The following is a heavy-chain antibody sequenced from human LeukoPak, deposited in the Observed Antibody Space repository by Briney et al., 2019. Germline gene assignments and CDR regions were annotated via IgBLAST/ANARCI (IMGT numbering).Heavy chain of an antibody. CDR2: IYYSGST. V-gene: IGHV4-39*07. CDR1: GGSISSSSYY. Sequence: SETLSLTCTVSGGSISSSSYYCGWIRQPPGKGPEWIGSIYYSGSTYYNPSLKSRVTISVDTSKNQFSLKLSSVTAADTAVYYCARGILVVVAATPAFDIWGQGTMVTVSS. D-gene: IGHD2-15*01. J-gene: IGHJ3*02. CDR3: ARGILVVVAATPAFDI.